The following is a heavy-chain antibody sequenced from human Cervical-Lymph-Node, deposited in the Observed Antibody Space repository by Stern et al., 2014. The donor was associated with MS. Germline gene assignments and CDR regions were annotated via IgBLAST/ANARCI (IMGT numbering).Heavy chain of an antibody. CDR3: ARQAGASTTYYFDY. V-gene: IGHV5-51*01. J-gene: IGHJ4*02. Sequence: VQLVQSGTEVKRPGQSLKISCKGSGYTFSNYWIGWVRQMPGKGLEWMGIIHPGASDPRSSPSFQGHVTMSADKSINTAYLQWNNLRASDTAMYYCARQAGASTTYYFDYWGQGALVTVSS. CDR2: IHPGASDP. D-gene: IGHD1-26*01. CDR1: GYTFSNYW.